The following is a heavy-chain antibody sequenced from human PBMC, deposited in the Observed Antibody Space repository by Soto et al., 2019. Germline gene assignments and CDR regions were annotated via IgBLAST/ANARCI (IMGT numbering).Heavy chain of an antibody. CDR2: ISAYNGNT. D-gene: IGHD2-2*01. CDR1: GYTFTSYG. Sequence: QVQLVQSGAEVKKPGASVKVSCKASGYTFTSYGISWVRQAPGQGLERMGWISAYNGNTNYAQKLQGRVTMTTDTSTSTAYMELRSLRSDDTAVYYCARDIVVVPAAHDAFDIWGQGTMVTVSS. CDR3: ARDIVVVPAAHDAFDI. J-gene: IGHJ3*02. V-gene: IGHV1-18*01.